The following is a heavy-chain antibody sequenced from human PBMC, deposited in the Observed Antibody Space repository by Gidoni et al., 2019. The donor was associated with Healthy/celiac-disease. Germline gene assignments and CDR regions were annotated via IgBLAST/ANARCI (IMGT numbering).Heavy chain of an antibody. J-gene: IGHJ4*02. CDR1: GFTFSSYA. CDR3: ARDGGWMATLYYFDY. V-gene: IGHV3-30*01. D-gene: IGHD5-12*01. CDR2: ISYDGSKK. Sequence: QVQLVESGGGVVQPGRSLRLSCAASGFTFSSYAMHWVRQAPGKGLEWVAVISYDGSKKYYADSVKGRFTISRDNSKNTLYLQMNSLRAEDTAVYYCARDGGWMATLYYFDYWGQGTLVTVSS.